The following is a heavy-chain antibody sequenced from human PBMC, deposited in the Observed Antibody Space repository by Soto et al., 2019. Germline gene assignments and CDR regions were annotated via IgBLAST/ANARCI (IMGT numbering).Heavy chain of an antibody. D-gene: IGHD3-22*01. V-gene: IGHV3-64D*08. CDR2: ISSNGGST. CDR1: GFTFSSYA. CDR3: VKVIYFFSGCYYLHAFLI. J-gene: IGHJ3*02. Sequence: PGGSRRLSCSASGFTFSSYAMHWVRQAPGKGLEYVSAISSNGGSTYYADSVKGRFTISRDNSKNTLYLQMSSLRAEDTAVYYCVKVIYFFSGCYYLHAFLISCPAPIVTVS.